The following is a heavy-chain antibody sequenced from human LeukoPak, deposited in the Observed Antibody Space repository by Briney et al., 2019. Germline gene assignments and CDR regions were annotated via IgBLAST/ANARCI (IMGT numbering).Heavy chain of an antibody. CDR2: ISGAGTST. V-gene: IGHV3-23*01. CDR3: AKLPYDTTDYELDY. D-gene: IGHD1-1*01. Sequence: GGSLRLSCAASGVTFSSYGMHWVRQAPGKGLEWVAAISGAGTSTYYADFVMGRLTISRDNSKNTLYLQVSSLSAEDTAVYYCAKLPYDTTDYELDYWGQGTLVTVAS. J-gene: IGHJ4*02. CDR1: GVTFSSYG.